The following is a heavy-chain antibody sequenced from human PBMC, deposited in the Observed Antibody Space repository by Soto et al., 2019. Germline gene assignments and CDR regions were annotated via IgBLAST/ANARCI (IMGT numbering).Heavy chain of an antibody. Sequence: XSVKVSCKASGCTFTGYYMHWVRQAPGQGLEWMXWINHXSGGTNYAQKXXGWVTMTXXTSISTAYMELSRMRSDDTAVYYCAVSRDAFDIWGQGTMVTVSS. V-gene: IGHV1-2*04. CDR3: AVSRDAFDI. CDR1: GCTFTGYY. J-gene: IGHJ3*02. CDR2: INHXSGGT.